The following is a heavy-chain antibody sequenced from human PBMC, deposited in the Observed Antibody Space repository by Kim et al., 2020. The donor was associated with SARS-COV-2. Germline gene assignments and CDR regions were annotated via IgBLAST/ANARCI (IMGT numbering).Heavy chain of an antibody. CDR1: GFTFNTYA. D-gene: IGHD3-10*01. CDR2: MTDGGERT. CDR3: AGSRVADF. V-gene: IGHV3-23*01. J-gene: IGHJ4*02. Sequence: GGSLRLSCVASGFTFNTYAMTWVRQAPGKGLEWVSSMTDGGERTYFADFVKGRIIIFRDNSNNLLNLQMNILRAEDTAVYYCAGSRVADFCCQGSPVTV.